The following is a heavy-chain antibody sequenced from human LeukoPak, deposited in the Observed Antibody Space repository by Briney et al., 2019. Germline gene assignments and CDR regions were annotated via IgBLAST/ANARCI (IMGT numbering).Heavy chain of an antibody. Sequence: GGSLRLSCSASGFTFSNYGMHWVRQPPGKGLEYVSPVNNNAGTTYYADSVRDRFTISRDNSKNTLFLQMSNLTPEDTAVYYCVRSSQIYDFWSGYSLGIDYWGQGTLATVSS. CDR1: GFTFSNYG. D-gene: IGHD3-3*01. J-gene: IGHJ4*02. V-gene: IGHV3-64D*06. CDR2: VNNNAGTT. CDR3: VRSSQIYDFWSGYSLGIDY.